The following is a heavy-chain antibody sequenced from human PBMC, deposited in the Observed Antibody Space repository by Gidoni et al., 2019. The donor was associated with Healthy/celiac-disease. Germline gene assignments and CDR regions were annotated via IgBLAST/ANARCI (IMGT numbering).Heavy chain of an antibody. Sequence: EVQLVESGGGLVKPGGSLSLSCAASGFTFSSYSMNWVRQAPGKGLEWFSSISSSSSNIYYADSVKGRFTISRDNAKNSLYLQMNSLRAEVTAVYYCARGKSGYDYWGQGTLVTVSS. J-gene: IGHJ4*02. CDR2: ISSSSSNI. V-gene: IGHV3-21*01. D-gene: IGHD5-12*01. CDR1: GFTFSSYS. CDR3: ARGKSGYDY.